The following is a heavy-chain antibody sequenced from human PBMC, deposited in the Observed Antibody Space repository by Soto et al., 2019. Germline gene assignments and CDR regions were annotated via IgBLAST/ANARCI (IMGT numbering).Heavy chain of an antibody. CDR3: ARVWGSGSRVDY. D-gene: IGHD3-10*01. CDR1: GYSFTSYW. Sequence: PGESLKISCEGSGYSFTSYWISWVRQMPGKGLEWMGRIDPSDSYTNYSPSFQGHVTISADKSISTAYLQWSSLKASDTAMYYCARVWGSGSRVDYWGQGTLVTVSS. J-gene: IGHJ4*02. V-gene: IGHV5-10-1*01. CDR2: IDPSDSYT.